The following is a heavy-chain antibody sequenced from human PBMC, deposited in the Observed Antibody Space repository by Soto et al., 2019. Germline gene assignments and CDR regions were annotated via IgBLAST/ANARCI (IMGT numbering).Heavy chain of an antibody. CDR2: IRSKATSYAT. V-gene: IGHV3-73*01. CDR3: TFNVHGRYYMDV. D-gene: IGHD6-6*01. CDR1: GFTFSDSI. Sequence: EVQLVESGGGLVQPGGSLKLSCAASGFTFSDSIISWVRQASGKGLEWVGRIRSKATSYATAYAASMKGRFTISRDDSKSTAFLQMNSLKTEDAAVYYCTFNVHGRYYMDVWGKGTTVTVSS. J-gene: IGHJ6*03.